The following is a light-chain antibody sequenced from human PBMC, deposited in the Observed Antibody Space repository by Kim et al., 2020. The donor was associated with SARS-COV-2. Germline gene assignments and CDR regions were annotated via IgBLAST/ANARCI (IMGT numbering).Light chain of an antibody. CDR3: NSRDSSGNHLSV. Sequence: SSELTQDPAVSVALGQTVRITCQGDSLRSYYASWYQQKPGQAPVLVIYGKNNRPSGIPDRFSGSSSGNTASLTITGAQAEDEADYYCNSRDSSGNHLSVFGTGTQLTVL. V-gene: IGLV3-19*01. CDR1: SLRSYY. J-gene: IGLJ1*01. CDR2: GKN.